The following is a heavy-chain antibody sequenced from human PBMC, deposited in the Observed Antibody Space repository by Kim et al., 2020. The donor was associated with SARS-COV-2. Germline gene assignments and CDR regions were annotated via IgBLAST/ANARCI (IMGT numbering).Heavy chain of an antibody. V-gene: IGHV4-39*01. D-gene: IGHD4-17*01. CDR2: IYYSGST. Sequence: SETLSLTCTVSGGSISSSSFYWGWIRQPPGEGLEWIGRIYYSGSTYYNPSLKSRVTISVDTSKNQFSLKLSSVTAADTAVYYCARRSYGDYSGWYFDLWGRGTLVTVSS. J-gene: IGHJ2*01. CDR3: ARRSYGDYSGWYFDL. CDR1: GGSISSSSFY.